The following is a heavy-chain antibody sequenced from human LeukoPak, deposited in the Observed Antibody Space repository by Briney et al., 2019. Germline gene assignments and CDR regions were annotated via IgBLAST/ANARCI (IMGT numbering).Heavy chain of an antibody. Sequence: GRSLRLSCAASGFIFNNYAMHWVRQAPGKDLEWVSGITWNSDTIDYTDSVKGRFTISRDNAKNSLYLQMNSLRVEDTAFYYCTKGTSIVLATAYDYWGQGTLVTVSS. CDR1: GFIFNNYA. CDR3: TKGTSIVLATAYDY. J-gene: IGHJ4*02. V-gene: IGHV3-9*01. CDR2: ITWNSDTI. D-gene: IGHD5-12*01.